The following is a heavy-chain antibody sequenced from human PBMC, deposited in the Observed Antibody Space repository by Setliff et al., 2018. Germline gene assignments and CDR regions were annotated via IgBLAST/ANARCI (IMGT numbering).Heavy chain of an antibody. D-gene: IGHD5-12*01. Sequence: LRLSCAASGFTFSSYGMHWVRQAPGKGLEWVAFVRYDGSNEYYGDSVKGRFTVSRDNSKNTLYLQMNSLRAEDTAVYYCAKGGRDGYNSLDYWGQGTLVTVSS. CDR2: VRYDGSNE. CDR1: GFTFSSYG. CDR3: AKGGRDGYNSLDY. J-gene: IGHJ4*02. V-gene: IGHV3-30*02.